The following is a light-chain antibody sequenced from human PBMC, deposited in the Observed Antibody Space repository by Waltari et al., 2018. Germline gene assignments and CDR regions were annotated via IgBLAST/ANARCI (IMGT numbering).Light chain of an antibody. CDR2: GAS. CDR3: QQYYTTPYT. J-gene: IGKJ2*01. V-gene: IGKV3-20*01. CDR1: QSVSSSY. Sequence: EIVLTQSPGTLSLSPGERATLPCRASQSVSSSYLAWYQQKPGQAPRLLIDGASSRATGIHDRLSGSGSGTDFTLTISSLQAEDVAVYYCQQYYTTPYTFGPGTKLEIK.